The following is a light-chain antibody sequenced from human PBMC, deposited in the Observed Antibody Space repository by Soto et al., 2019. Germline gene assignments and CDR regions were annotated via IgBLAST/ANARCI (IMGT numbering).Light chain of an antibody. CDR2: ATF. V-gene: IGKV3-15*01. J-gene: IGKJ1*01. CDR3: PQYNYWPPGT. Sequence: EVVMTQSPAPLSASPGERTTLSCRASPSVSTKLAWYQQKPGQVPRLIIYATFTRAAGIPDRFSGSGSGTEFTLTIGTLQSEDFAVYYCPQYNYWPPGTFGPGTKVEIK. CDR1: PSVSTK.